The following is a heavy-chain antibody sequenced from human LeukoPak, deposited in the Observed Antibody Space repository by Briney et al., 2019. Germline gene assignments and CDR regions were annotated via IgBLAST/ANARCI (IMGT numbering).Heavy chain of an antibody. D-gene: IGHD1-1*01. J-gene: IGHJ6*02. CDR2: IYYSGST. V-gene: IGHV4-59*01. Sequence: SETLSLTCTVSGGSISSDYWSWIRQPPGKGLEWVGYIYYSGSTNYNPSLKSRVTISVDTSKTQFSLKLGSVTAAETAVYYCAREVGIRDYYYGMDVWGQGTTVTVSS. CDR1: GGSISSDY. CDR3: AREVGIRDYYYGMDV.